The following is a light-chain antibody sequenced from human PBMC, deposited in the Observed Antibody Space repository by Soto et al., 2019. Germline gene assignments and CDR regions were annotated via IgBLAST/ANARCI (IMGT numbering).Light chain of an antibody. CDR1: QSFGTY. Sequence: DIQMTQSPSSLSASVGDSVTITCRARQSFGTYLNWYQQKLGRAPKLLICAASSLQSGVPSRFSGSGSGVDLPLSVSNLQPGDFATYYCQQTFSVPLTFGGGPKVELK. CDR2: AAS. CDR3: QQTFSVPLT. V-gene: IGKV1-39*01. J-gene: IGKJ4*01.